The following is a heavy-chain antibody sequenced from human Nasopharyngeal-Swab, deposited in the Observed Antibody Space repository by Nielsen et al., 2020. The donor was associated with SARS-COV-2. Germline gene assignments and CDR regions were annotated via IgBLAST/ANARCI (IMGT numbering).Heavy chain of an antibody. D-gene: IGHD6-13*01. Sequence: WIRQPPGKGLEWVANIKQDGSEKYYVDSVKGRFTISRDNAKNSLYLQMNSLRAEDTAVYYCARDGYSSSWDPRDWGQGTLATVSS. CDR2: IKQDGSEK. V-gene: IGHV3-7*01. CDR3: ARDGYSSSWDPRD. J-gene: IGHJ4*02.